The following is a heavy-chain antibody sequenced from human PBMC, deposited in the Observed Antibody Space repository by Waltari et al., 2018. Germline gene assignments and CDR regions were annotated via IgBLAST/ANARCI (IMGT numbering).Heavy chain of an antibody. D-gene: IGHD2-21*02. V-gene: IGHV4-34*01. CDR2: INHSGST. Sequence: QVQLQQWGAGLLKPSETLSLTCAVYGGSFSGYYWRWIRQPPGKGLEWIGEINHSGSTNYNPSLKSRVTISVDTSKNQFSLKLSSVTAADTAVYYCARGSDCGGDCYSPPFDYWGQGTLVTVSS. CDR1: GGSFSGYY. CDR3: ARGSDCGGDCYSPPFDY. J-gene: IGHJ4*02.